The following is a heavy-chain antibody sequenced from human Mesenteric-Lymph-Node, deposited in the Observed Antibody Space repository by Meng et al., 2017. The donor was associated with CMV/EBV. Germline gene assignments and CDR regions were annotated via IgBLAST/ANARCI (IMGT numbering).Heavy chain of an antibody. D-gene: IGHD2-2*01. CDR3: GRGYVVVVPPAINYYYGMDV. Sequence: SETLSLTCTVSGGSVSSGSYYWSWIRQPPGKGLEWIGYIYYSGSTNYNPSLKSRVTISVDTSKNQFSLKLSSVTAADTAVYYCGRGYVVVVPPAINYYYGMDVWGQGTTVTVSS. V-gene: IGHV4-61*01. CDR2: IYYSGST. J-gene: IGHJ6*02. CDR1: GGSVSSGSYY.